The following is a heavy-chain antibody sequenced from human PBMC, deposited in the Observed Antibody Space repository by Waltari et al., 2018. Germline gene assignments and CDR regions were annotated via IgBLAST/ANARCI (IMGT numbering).Heavy chain of an antibody. J-gene: IGHJ4*02. CDR2: IKSKTDGGTT. CDR1: GFTFSNAW. V-gene: IGHV3-15*01. Sequence: EVQLVESGGGLVKPGGSLRLSCAASGFTFSNAWMSWVRQAPGKGLEWVGRIKSKTDGGTTDYAAPVKGRFTISRDDSKNTLYLQMNSLKTEDTAVYYCTTDGTEDDFWSGYDYWGQGTLVTVSS. D-gene: IGHD3-3*01. CDR3: TTDGTEDDFWSGYDY.